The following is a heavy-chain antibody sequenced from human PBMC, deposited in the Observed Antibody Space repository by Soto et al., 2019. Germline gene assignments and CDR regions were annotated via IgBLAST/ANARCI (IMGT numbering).Heavy chain of an antibody. V-gene: IGHV1-69*13. Sequence: ASVKVSCKASGGTFSSYAISWVRQAPGQGLEWMGGIIPIFGTANYAQKFQGRVTITAEESTSTAYMELSSLRSEDTAVYYCARAVKRGYSYGPYYYGMDVWGQGTTVTVSS. CDR1: GGTFSSYA. CDR3: ARAVKRGYSYGPYYYGMDV. CDR2: IIPIFGTA. J-gene: IGHJ6*02. D-gene: IGHD5-18*01.